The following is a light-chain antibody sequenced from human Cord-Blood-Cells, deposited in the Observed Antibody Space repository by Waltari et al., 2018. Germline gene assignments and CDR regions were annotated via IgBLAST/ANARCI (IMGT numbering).Light chain of an antibody. CDR1: SSDVGCYNY. V-gene: IGLV2-14*01. CDR3: SSYTSSSTLL. Sequence: QSALTQPASVSGSPGQSLTISCTGTSSDVGCYNYVSWYQQHPGKAPKLMIYDVSNRPSGVSNRFSGSKSGNTASLTISGLQAEDEADYYCSSYTSSSTLLFGGGTKLTVL. J-gene: IGLJ2*01. CDR2: DVS.